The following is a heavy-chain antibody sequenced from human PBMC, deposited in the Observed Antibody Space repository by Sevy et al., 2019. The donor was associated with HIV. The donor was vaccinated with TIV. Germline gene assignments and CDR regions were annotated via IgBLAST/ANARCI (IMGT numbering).Heavy chain of an antibody. V-gene: IGHV1-8*01. CDR3: ASAVNGDFWSYEYYYYGMDV. Sequence: ASVKVSCEASGYSFDSYDINWVRQATGQGLEWMVWMSPKTGATGFAQKFKGRVTMTRNTSISTAYMELSSLTNEDTAVYYCASAVNGDFWSYEYYYYGMDVWGQGTTVTVSS. CDR2: MSPKTGAT. J-gene: IGHJ6*02. CDR1: GYSFDSYD. D-gene: IGHD3-3*01.